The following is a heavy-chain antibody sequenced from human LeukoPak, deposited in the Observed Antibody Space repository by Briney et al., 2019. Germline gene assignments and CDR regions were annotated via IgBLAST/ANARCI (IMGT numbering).Heavy chain of an antibody. D-gene: IGHD2-2*01. CDR2: INHSGST. V-gene: IGHV4-34*01. J-gene: IGHJ6*02. CDR1: GGSFSGYY. Sequence: SETLSLTCAVYGGSFSGYYWSWIRQPPGKGLEWIGEINHSGSTNYNPSLKSRVTISVDTSKNQFSLKLSSVTAADTAVYYCAXXXXXXXTSCYGGAYYGMDVWGQGTTVTVSS. CDR3: AXXXXXXXTSCYGGAYYGMDV.